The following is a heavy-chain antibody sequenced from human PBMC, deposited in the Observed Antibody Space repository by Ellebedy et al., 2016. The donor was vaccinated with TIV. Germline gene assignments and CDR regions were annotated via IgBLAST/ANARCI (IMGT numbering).Heavy chain of an antibody. V-gene: IGHV3-66*01. Sequence: GESLKISCAASGFTVSGNYMSWVRQAPGKDLEWVSVIYSDGSTFYADSVKGKLAISRDSSKNTLYLQMSSLRAEDTAVYYCARGITVADSRGFFYYYGLDVWGQGTTVTVFS. CDR1: GFTVSGNY. J-gene: IGHJ6*02. CDR2: IYSDGST. CDR3: ARGITVADSRGFFYYYGLDV. D-gene: IGHD6-19*01.